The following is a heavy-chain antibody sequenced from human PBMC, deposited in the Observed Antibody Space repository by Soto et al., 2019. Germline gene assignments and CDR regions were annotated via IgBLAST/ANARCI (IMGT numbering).Heavy chain of an antibody. CDR3: ARALDIVATTNAFDI. V-gene: IGHV4-31*03. Sequence: QVQLQESGPGLVKPSQTLSLTCTVSGGSISSGGYYWSWIRQHPGKGLEWIGYIYYSGSTYYNPSLKSRVSISVDTSKNQFSRKLSSVTAADTAVYYCARALDIVATTNAFDIWGQGTMVTVSS. D-gene: IGHD5-12*01. CDR1: GGSISSGGYY. CDR2: IYYSGST. J-gene: IGHJ3*02.